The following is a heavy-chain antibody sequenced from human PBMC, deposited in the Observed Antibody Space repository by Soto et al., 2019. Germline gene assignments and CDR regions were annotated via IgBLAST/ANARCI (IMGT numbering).Heavy chain of an antibody. V-gene: IGHV3-11*06. CDR2: VSSTGGYT. D-gene: IGHD1-26*01. CDR1: DFNSGDSS. J-gene: IGHJ2*01. CDR3: ARLRVGVNWYFDL. Sequence: QMQLVESGEDLVRPGGSLSLSCAAPDFNSGDSSIGWVRRAQGKGLEWVSFVSSTGGYTKYSDSVGGRFTVSRDNGKNSLHLQLNSLRVEDTAVYYCARLRVGVNWYFDLWGRGTLVTVSS.